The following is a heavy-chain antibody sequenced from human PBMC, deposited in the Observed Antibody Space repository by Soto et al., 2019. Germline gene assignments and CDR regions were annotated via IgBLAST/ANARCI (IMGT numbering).Heavy chain of an antibody. V-gene: IGHV4-39*01. CDR3: ARPRIAAAGTGWFDP. CDR2: IYYSGST. CDR1: GGSVSSSSYY. D-gene: IGHD6-13*01. J-gene: IGHJ5*02. Sequence: PAESLSLGCTVSGGSVSSSSYYWGWILQPPGKGLEWIGSIYYSGSTYYNPSLKSRVTISVDTSKNQFSLKLSSVTAADTAVYYCARPRIAAAGTGWFDPWGQGTLVTVSS.